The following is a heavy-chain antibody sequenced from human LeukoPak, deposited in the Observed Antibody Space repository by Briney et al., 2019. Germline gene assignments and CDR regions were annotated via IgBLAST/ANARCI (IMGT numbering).Heavy chain of an antibody. CDR2: MNPNSGNT. CDR1: GYTFTSYD. Sequence: GASVTVSCKASGYTFTSYDIHWVRQATGQGLGWLGWMNPNSGNTDYAQKFQGRVTMTRNTSISTAYMELSSLRSEDTAVYYWARNSYSGSYSAGHIGGQGTMVTVSS. D-gene: IGHD1-26*01. J-gene: IGHJ3*02. V-gene: IGHV1-8*01. CDR3: ARNSYSGSYSAGHI.